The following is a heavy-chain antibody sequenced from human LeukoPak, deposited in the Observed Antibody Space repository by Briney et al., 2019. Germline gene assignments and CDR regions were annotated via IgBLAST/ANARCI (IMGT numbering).Heavy chain of an antibody. CDR2: ISGSGGST. J-gene: IGHJ3*02. CDR1: GFTFSSYG. Sequence: GALRLSCAASGFTFSSYGMSWVRQAPGKGLEWVSGISGSGGSTYYADSVKGRFTISRDNAKNSLYLQMNSLRAEDTAVYYCARARGRSINDAFDIWGQGTMVTVSS. CDR3: ARARGRSINDAFDI. V-gene: IGHV3-23*01. D-gene: IGHD3-16*01.